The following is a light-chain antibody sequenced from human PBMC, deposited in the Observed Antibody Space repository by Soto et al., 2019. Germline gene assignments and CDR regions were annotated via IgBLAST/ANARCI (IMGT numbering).Light chain of an antibody. CDR3: QQANTFPVT. Sequence: DIQMTQSPSSVSASVGDRVTITCRASQGINSWLAWYQQKPGKAPKLLIYGASSLQSGGPSRFSGSGSGTYFTLTISSLQPEDFATYYWQQANTFPVTFGPGTKVDIK. CDR1: QGINSW. CDR2: GAS. V-gene: IGKV1D-12*01. J-gene: IGKJ3*01.